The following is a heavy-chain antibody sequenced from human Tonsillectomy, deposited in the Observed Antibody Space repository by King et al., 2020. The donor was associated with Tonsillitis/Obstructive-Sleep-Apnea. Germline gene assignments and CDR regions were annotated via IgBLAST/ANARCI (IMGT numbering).Heavy chain of an antibody. CDR3: TRGDCSSTSCYRFYFDY. Sequence: VQLVESGGGLVRPGRSLRLSCTASGFTFGDYAMSWVRQAPGKGLEWVGFIRSKAYGGTTEYAASVKGRFTISRDDSKSIAYLQMNSLKTEDTAVYYCTRGDCSSTSCYRFYFDYWGQGTLVTVSS. CDR1: GFTFGDYA. J-gene: IGHJ4*02. V-gene: IGHV3-49*04. CDR2: IRSKAYGGTT. D-gene: IGHD2-2*01.